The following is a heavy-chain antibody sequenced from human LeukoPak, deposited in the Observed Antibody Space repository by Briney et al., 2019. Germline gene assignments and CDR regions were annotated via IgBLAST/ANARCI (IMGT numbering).Heavy chain of an antibody. CDR2: INPNSGGT. J-gene: IGHJ4*02. CDR3: AGTPDIIRGGIDY. V-gene: IGHV1-2*02. D-gene: IGHD3-10*01. Sequence: ASVKVSCKASGYTFTGYYMHWVRQAPGQGLEWMGWINPNSGGTNYAQKFQGRVTMTRDTSISTAYMEPSRLRSDDTAVYYCAGTPDIIRGGIDYWGQGTLVTVSS. CDR1: GYTFTGYY.